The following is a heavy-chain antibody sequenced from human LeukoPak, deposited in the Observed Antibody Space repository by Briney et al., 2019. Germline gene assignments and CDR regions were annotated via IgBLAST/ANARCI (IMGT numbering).Heavy chain of an antibody. CDR1: GFSLSASGVG. J-gene: IGHJ4*02. Sequence: SGPTLVKPTQTLALTCTFSGFSLSASGVGVGWIRQPPGKALEWLALIYWDDDKRYSPSLKSRLTITKDTSKNQVVLTMTNMDPVDTATYYCAHSRGPYSSGWWFDYWGQGTLVTVSS. CDR3: AHSRGPYSSGWWFDY. V-gene: IGHV2-5*02. D-gene: IGHD6-19*01. CDR2: IYWDDDK.